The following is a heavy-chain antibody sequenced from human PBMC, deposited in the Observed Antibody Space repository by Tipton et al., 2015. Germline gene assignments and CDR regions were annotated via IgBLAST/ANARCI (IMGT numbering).Heavy chain of an antibody. D-gene: IGHD3-10*01. CDR1: GFTFVSYA. CDR3: ARGSSRVAYYNDGTDFPARVAPLDY. Sequence: SLRLSCAASGFTFVSYAMSWVRQGPGKGLEWVSTVSGTGGSAYYVDSVKGRFSISRDNSKNPVILQMNGLRAEDTAIYYCARGSSRVAYYNDGTDFPARVAPLDYWGQGILVSVSS. CDR2: VSGTGGSA. J-gene: IGHJ4*01. V-gene: IGHV3-23*01.